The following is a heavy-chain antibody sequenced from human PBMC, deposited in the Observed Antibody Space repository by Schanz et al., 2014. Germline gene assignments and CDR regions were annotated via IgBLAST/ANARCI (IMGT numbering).Heavy chain of an antibody. D-gene: IGHD2-8*01. V-gene: IGHV1-18*01. CDR3: TRDRRRYCTTASCLHDNWFDP. Sequence: QVQLVQSGAAVKKPGASVKVSCKASGYTFTSHGISWVRQAPGQGLEWMGWITAYNGDTNYALKLQGRVTMTTDTSTGAAYMELRSLRSDDTALYYCTRDRRRYCTTASCLHDNWFDPWGQGTLVIVSS. CDR2: ITAYNGDT. CDR1: GYTFTSHG. J-gene: IGHJ5*02.